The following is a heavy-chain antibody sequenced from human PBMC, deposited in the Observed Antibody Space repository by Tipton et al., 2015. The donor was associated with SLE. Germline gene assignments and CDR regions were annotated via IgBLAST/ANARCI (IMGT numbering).Heavy chain of an antibody. J-gene: IGHJ6*03. CDR1: GGSISSGGYY. V-gene: IGHV4-39*07. Sequence: TLSLTCTVSGGSISSGGYYWSWIRQPPGKGLEWIGSIYYSGSTYYNPSLKSRVTISVDTSKNQFSLKLSSVTAADTAVYYCARGGPERYYDFWSGYYPYYYMDVWGKGTTVTVSS. CDR3: ARGGPERYYDFWSGYYPYYYMDV. CDR2: IYYSGST. D-gene: IGHD3-3*01.